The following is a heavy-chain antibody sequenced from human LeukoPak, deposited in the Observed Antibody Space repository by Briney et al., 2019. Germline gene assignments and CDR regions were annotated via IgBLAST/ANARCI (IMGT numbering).Heavy chain of an antibody. CDR3: AYSSSWYYFDY. J-gene: IGHJ4*02. CDR1: GFTFGDFA. V-gene: IGHV3-23*01. D-gene: IGHD6-13*01. CDR2: ISGSGGST. Sequence: GGSLRLSCTACGFTFGDFAMSWVRQVPGKGLEWVSAISGSGGSTYYADSVKGRFTISRDNSKNTLYLQMNSLRAEDTAVYYCAYSSSWYYFDYWGQGTLVTVSS.